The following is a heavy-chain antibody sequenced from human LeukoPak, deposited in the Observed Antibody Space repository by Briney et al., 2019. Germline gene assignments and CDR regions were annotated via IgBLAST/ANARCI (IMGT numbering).Heavy chain of an antibody. CDR1: GYNFTGHW. Sequence: HGESLKISCKGSGYNFTGHWISWVRQMPGKGLEWMGRLDPSDSYTNYSPSFQGHVTISADKSIGTAYLQWSSLKASDTAIYYCAGLRDGSLDYWGQGTLVTVSS. J-gene: IGHJ4*02. CDR3: AGLRDGSLDY. V-gene: IGHV5-10-1*01. CDR2: LDPSDSYT.